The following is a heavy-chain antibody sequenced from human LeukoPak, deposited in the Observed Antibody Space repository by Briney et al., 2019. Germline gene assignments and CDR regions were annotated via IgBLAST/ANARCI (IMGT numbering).Heavy chain of an antibody. CDR2: IRSKAYGGTT. CDR3: TRATLSSIAARPWFDY. J-gene: IGHJ4*02. Sequence: GRSLRLSCTASGFTFGDYAMSRFRQAPGKGLEWVGFIRSKAYGGTTEYAASVKGRFTISRDDSKSIAYLQMNSLKTEDTAVYYCTRATLSSIAARPWFDYWGQGTLVTVSS. D-gene: IGHD6-6*01. CDR1: GFTFGDYA. V-gene: IGHV3-49*03.